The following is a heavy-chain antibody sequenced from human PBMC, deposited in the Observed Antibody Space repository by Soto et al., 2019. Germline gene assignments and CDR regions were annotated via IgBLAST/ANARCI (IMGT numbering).Heavy chain of an antibody. CDR1: GFTFSSYS. J-gene: IGHJ4*02. Sequence: GGSLRLSCAASGFTFSSYSMNWVRQAPGKGLEWVSSISSSSGYIYYADSVKGRFTISRDNAKNSLYLQMNSLRAEDTAVYYCARSGAEGYDFWSGHQYFDYWGQGTLVTVSS. V-gene: IGHV3-21*01. CDR2: ISSSSGYI. CDR3: ARSGAEGYDFWSGHQYFDY. D-gene: IGHD3-3*01.